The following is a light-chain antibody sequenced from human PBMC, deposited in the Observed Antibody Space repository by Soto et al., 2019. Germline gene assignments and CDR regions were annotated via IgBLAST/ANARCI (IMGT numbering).Light chain of an antibody. Sequence: QSVLTQPPSVSGTPGQRFTISCSGGISNIGTNYVHWFQQLPGTAPKVLSNRDNQRPSGVPDRFSGSKSGTSASLAISGLQSEDEAEYYCGAWDDTVRSYVFGTGTKLTVL. V-gene: IGLV1-47*01. CDR1: ISNIGTNY. CDR2: RDN. CDR3: GAWDDTVRSYV. J-gene: IGLJ1*01.